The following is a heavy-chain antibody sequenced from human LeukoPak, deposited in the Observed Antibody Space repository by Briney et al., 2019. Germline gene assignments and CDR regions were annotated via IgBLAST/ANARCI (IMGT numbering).Heavy chain of an antibody. CDR2: IGTAGDT. V-gene: IGHV3-13*01. CDR3: ARVRGSSGYYDY. D-gene: IGHD3-22*01. J-gene: IGHJ4*02. CDR1: GFTVSSYD. Sequence: GGSLRLSCAASGFTVSSYDMHWVRQATGKGLEWVSAIGTAGDTYYPGSVKGRFTISRENAKNSLYLQMNSLRAGDTAVYYCARVRGSSGYYDYWGQGTLVTVSS.